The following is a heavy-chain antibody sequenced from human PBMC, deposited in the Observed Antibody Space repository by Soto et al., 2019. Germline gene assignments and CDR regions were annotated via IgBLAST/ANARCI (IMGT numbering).Heavy chain of an antibody. Sequence: EVRLLESGGGLVQPGGSLRLSCAASGFTFDSYAMSWVRQAPGEGLEWVSAISGSGDTTYYADSVKGRFTISRDNSKNKVSLQMNSLRDEDTALYYCVKALKYSSSSGLDYWSQGTLVTVSS. J-gene: IGHJ4*02. CDR3: VKALKYSSSSGLDY. CDR2: ISGSGDTT. D-gene: IGHD6-6*01. CDR1: GFTFDSYA. V-gene: IGHV3-23*01.